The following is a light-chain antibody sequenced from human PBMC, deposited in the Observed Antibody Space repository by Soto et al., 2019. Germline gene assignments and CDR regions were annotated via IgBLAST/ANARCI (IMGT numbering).Light chain of an antibody. J-gene: IGKJ3*01. V-gene: IGKV1-39*01. CDR3: QQSYSNPRT. CDR2: AAS. Sequence: DIQMTQSPSSLSASVGDRVTITCRASQSISNYLNWYQQKLGKAPKLLIYAASSLQSGVPSRFSGSGSGTDFTLTISSLQPEDFATYYCQQSYSNPRTFGPGTKVDIK. CDR1: QSISNY.